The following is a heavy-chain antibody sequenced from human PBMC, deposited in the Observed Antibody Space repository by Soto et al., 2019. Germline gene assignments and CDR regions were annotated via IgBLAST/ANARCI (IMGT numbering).Heavy chain of an antibody. V-gene: IGHV3-48*02. CDR1: GFTFSTFS. Sequence: TGGSLRLSCAASGFTFSTFSMNLVRQAPGRGLEWISYISGGGRPISYADSVKGRFTISRDNAKNSLYLQMDSLTDEDTDVYYCARDLGWAFDSWGQGTLVTVSS. CDR3: ARDLGWAFDS. D-gene: IGHD6-19*01. J-gene: IGHJ4*02. CDR2: ISGGGRPI.